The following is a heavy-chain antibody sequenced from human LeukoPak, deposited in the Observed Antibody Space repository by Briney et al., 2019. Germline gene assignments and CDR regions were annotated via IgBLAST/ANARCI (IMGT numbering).Heavy chain of an antibody. V-gene: IGHV3-7*01. J-gene: IGHJ4*02. CDR2: IKQDGSEK. CDR1: GFTFSSYW. D-gene: IGHD6-13*01. CDR3: ARSRVDIAAAADY. Sequence: GGSLRLSCAASGFTFSSYWMSWVRQAPGKGLEWVANIKQDGSEKHYVDSVKGRFTISRDNAKNSLYLQMNSLRAEDTAVYYCARSRVDIAAAADYWGQGTLVTVSS.